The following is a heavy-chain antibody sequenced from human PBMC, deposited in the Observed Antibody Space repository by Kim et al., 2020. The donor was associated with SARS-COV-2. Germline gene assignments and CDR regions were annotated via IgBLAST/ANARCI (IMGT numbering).Heavy chain of an antibody. Sequence: GGSLRLSCAASGFTFDDYSMHWVRQAPGKGLEWVASVSWNSNNIVYADSVKGRFTISRDNAKNTLDLQMSSLKPEDTALYFCAKAPSGYSSSWPDFWGQGTLVTVSS. D-gene: IGHD2-2*03. CDR1: GFTFDDYS. CDR3: AKAPSGYSSSWPDF. J-gene: IGHJ4*02. V-gene: IGHV3-9*01. CDR2: VSWNSNNI.